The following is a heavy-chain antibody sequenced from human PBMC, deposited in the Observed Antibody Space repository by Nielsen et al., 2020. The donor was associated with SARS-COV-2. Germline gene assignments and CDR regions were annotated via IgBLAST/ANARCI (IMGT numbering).Heavy chain of an antibody. D-gene: IGHD3-16*02. V-gene: IGHV4-31*03. CDR1: GGAITSGTYY. CDR3: AREVVKGGAIVLFRWRNWFDP. CDR2: VYHGGIT. J-gene: IGHJ5*02. Sequence: SETLSLTCTVSGGAITSGTYYWSWVRQHPGKGLQWIGYVYHGGITYYNPSLESRTTIAVDTSKNQFSLRLNSVTAADTAVYYCAREVVKGGAIVLFRWRNWFDPWGQGTLVTVSS.